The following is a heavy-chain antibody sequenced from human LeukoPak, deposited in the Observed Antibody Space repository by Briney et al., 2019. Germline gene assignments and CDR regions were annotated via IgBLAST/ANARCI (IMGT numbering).Heavy chain of an antibody. CDR2: IGTAGDT. V-gene: IGHV3-13*01. J-gene: IGHJ3*02. D-gene: IGHD3-16*01. CDR3: ARGSGGAFDI. Sequence: PGRSLRLSCAASGFTLSSYDMHWVCHATGKGLEWVSAIGTAGDTHYPGSVTGRFTISRENAKKSLYLQMNSLRAGDTAVYYCARGSGGAFDIWGQGTMVTVSS. CDR1: GFTLSSYD.